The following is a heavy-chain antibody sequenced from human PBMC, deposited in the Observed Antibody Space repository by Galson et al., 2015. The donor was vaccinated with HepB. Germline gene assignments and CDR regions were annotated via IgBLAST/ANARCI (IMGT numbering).Heavy chain of an antibody. J-gene: IGHJ4*02. Sequence: SVKVSCKASGYTFTSNGLSWVRQAPGQGLEWMGWISTHSGDTKSAQKFQARLIMTTDTSTATAYMELRGLTSDDTAVYYCARDRNYICYSWGQGTLVTVSS. V-gene: IGHV1-18*01. CDR3: ARDRNYICYS. CDR2: ISTHSGDT. D-gene: IGHD1-7*01. CDR1: GYTFTSNG.